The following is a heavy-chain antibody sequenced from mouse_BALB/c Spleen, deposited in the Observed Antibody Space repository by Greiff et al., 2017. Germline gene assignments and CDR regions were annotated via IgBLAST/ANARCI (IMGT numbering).Heavy chain of an antibody. CDR3: ARGRDYDLYYYAMDY. Sequence: EVKLEESGGGLVKPGGSLKLSCAASGFTFSSYAMSWVRQTPEKRLEWVASISRGGSTYYPDSVKGRFTISRDNARNILYLQMSSLRSEDTAMYYCARGRDYDLYYYAMDYWGQGTSVTVSS. CDR1: GFTFSSYA. D-gene: IGHD2-4*01. CDR2: ISRGGST. J-gene: IGHJ4*01. V-gene: IGHV5-6-5*01.